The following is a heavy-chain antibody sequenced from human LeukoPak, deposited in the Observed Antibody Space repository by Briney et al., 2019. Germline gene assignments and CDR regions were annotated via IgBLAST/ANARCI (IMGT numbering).Heavy chain of an antibody. Sequence: SCKASGYTFTSYAVSWVRQAPGKGLAWVSAISDSGGSTQYADSVKGRFTISRDNSKNTLYLQMNSLRAEDTAVYYCAKGSSNWRDYYYFDYWGQGTLVTVSS. J-gene: IGHJ4*02. D-gene: IGHD6-13*01. CDR3: AKGSSNWRDYYYFDY. V-gene: IGHV3-23*01. CDR2: ISDSGGST. CDR1: GYTFTSYA.